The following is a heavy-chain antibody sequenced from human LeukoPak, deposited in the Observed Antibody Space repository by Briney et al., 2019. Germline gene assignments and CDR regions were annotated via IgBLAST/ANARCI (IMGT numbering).Heavy chain of an antibody. CDR3: ARGGYCSGGSCYSWSYDY. V-gene: IGHV4-39*07. CDR2: IYYSGST. D-gene: IGHD2-15*01. J-gene: IGHJ4*02. CDR1: GGSISSSSYY. Sequence: PSETLSLTCTVSGGSISSSSYYWGWIRQPPGKGLEWIGSIYYSGSTYYNPSLKSRVTISVDTSKNQFSLKLSSVTAADTAVYYCARGGYCSGGSCYSWSYDYWGQGTLVTVSS.